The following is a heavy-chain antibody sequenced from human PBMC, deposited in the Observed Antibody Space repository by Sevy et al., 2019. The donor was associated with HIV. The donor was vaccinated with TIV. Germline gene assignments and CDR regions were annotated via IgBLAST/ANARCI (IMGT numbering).Heavy chain of an antibody. CDR2: ISAYNGNT. CDR3: ARVGYDSSTGYYNRWFDP. Sequence: ASVKVSCKASGYTFTSYGISWVRQAPGQGLEWMGWISAYNGNTNYAQKLQGRVTMTTDTSTSTAYMELRSLRSDETAVYYCARVGYDSSTGYYNRWFDPWGQGTLVTVSS. D-gene: IGHD3-9*01. J-gene: IGHJ5*02. V-gene: IGHV1-18*04. CDR1: GYTFTSYG.